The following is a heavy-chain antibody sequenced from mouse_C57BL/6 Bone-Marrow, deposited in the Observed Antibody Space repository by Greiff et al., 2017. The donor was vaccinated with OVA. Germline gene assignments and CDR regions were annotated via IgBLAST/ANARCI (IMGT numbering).Heavy chain of an antibody. CDR3: ARDGYYGFAY. D-gene: IGHD2-3*01. CDR2: IDPSDSET. Sequence: QVHVKQPGAELVRPGSSVKLSCKASGYTFTSYWMHWVKQRPIQGLEWIGNIDPSDSETHYNQKFKDKATLTVDKSSSTAYMQLSSLTSEDSAVYYCARDGYYGFAYWGQGTLVTVSA. J-gene: IGHJ3*01. CDR1: GYTFTSYW. V-gene: IGHV1-52*01.